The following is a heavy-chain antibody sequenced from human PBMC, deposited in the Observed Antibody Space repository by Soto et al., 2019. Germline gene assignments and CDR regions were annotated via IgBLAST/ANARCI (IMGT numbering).Heavy chain of an antibody. CDR2: ISSSSSYI. CDR1: GFTFSSYS. D-gene: IGHD5-12*01. J-gene: IGHJ3*02. CDR3: AREWRDAFDI. Sequence: PGGSLRLSCAASGFTFSSYSMNWVRQAPGKGLEWVSYISSSSSYIYYADSVKGRFTISRDNAKNSLYLQMNSLRAEDTAVYYCAREWRDAFDIWGQGTMVTVSS. V-gene: IGHV3-21*05.